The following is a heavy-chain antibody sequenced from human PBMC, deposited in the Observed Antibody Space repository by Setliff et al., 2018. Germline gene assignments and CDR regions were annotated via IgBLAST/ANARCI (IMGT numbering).Heavy chain of an antibody. CDR3: ARARSNGWEEPDY. V-gene: IGHV3-48*01. Sequence: PGESLTLSCIVSGLTFRNFGMTWVRQAPGKGLEWLSKISGASSTIYYADSVKGRFTISRDNAQNSLYLQMNNLTAEDTAVYFCARARSNGWEEPDYWGQGTLVTVSS. J-gene: IGHJ4*02. CDR1: GLTFRNFG. CDR2: ISGASSTI. D-gene: IGHD6-19*01.